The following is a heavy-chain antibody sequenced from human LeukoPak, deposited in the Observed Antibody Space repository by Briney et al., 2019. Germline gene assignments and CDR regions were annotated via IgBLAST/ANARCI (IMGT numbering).Heavy chain of an antibody. CDR1: GFTFSSYA. CDR3: ARDSDEAYDFWSGYSAHFDY. J-gene: IGHJ4*02. CDR2: ISYDGSNK. V-gene: IGHV3-30-3*01. Sequence: QAGGSLRLSCAASGFTFSSYAMHWVRQAPGKGLEWVAVISYDGSNKYYADSVKGRFTISRDNSKNTLYLQMNSLRAEDTAVYYCARDSDEAYDFWSGYSAHFDYWGQGTLVTVSS. D-gene: IGHD3-3*01.